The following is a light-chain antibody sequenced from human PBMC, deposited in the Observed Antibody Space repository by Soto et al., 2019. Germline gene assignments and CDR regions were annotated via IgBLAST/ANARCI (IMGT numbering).Light chain of an antibody. V-gene: IGKV1-33*01. Sequence: DIQMTQSPSSLSASVGDRVTITCQASQDINNFLNWYQQKPGNAPKLLIYGASNMETGVPSRFSGGGCGTDFTFTITSLQPEDFATYYGQAYDSLAQCTFGGGTKVEIE. CDR1: QDINNF. CDR3: QAYDSLAQCT. CDR2: GAS. J-gene: IGKJ4*01.